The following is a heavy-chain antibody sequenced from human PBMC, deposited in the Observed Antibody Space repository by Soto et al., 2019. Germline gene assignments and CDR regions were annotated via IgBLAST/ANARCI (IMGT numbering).Heavy chain of an antibody. D-gene: IGHD2-2*01. CDR2: INPNSGGT. CDR1: GYTFTGYY. Sequence: ASVKVSCKASGYTFTGYYMHWVRQAPGQGLEWLGWINPNSGGTNYAQKFQGWVTMTRDTSISTAYMELSRLRSDDTAVYYCARGDCSSTSCQEDYYYYMDVWGKRTTVTV. CDR3: ARGDCSSTSCQEDYYYYMDV. J-gene: IGHJ6*03. V-gene: IGHV1-2*04.